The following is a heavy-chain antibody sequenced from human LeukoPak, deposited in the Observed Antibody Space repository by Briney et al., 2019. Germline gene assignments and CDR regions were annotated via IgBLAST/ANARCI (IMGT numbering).Heavy chain of an antibody. CDR3: TRGGFDHNMDV. CDR1: GFSLSRYW. Sequence: GGSLRLCCAASGFSLSRYWIHWVRQAPGTGLVWVSYIDNDGTDTNYADSVRGRFTVSRDNAKNTLYLQVNGLRAEDTAVYYCTRGGFDHNMDVWGKGTTVT. J-gene: IGHJ6*03. D-gene: IGHD3-9*01. CDR2: IDNDGTDT. V-gene: IGHV3-74*01.